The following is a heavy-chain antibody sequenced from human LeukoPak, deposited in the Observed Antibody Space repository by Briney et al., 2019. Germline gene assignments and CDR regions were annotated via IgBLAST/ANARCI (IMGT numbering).Heavy chain of an antibody. CDR3: AKDRCSNGIGCYYYYMDV. Sequence: GGSLRLSCAASGFTFSSYGMHWVRQAPGKGLEWVAYIQYDGSNEQYADSVKGRFSISRDSSTNILYLQLNSLRAEDTAVYYCAKDRCSNGIGCYYYYMDVWGKGTTVTISS. J-gene: IGHJ6*03. CDR2: IQYDGSNE. CDR1: GFTFSSYG. V-gene: IGHV3-30*02. D-gene: IGHD2-8*01.